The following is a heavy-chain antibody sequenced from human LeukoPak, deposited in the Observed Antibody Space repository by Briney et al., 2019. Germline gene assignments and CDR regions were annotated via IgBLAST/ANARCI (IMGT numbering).Heavy chain of an antibody. CDR1: GASISSYY. V-gene: IGHV4-59*01. CDR3: ARVGDWNDLVY. Sequence: SETLSLTCTVSGASISSYYWTWIRQPPGKGLEWIGNIFHSGSTNYNPSLKSRVTISIEASKNQFSLRLSSVTAADTAVYYCARVGDWNDLVYWGQGIRVTVSS. J-gene: IGHJ4*02. CDR2: IFHSGST. D-gene: IGHD1-1*01.